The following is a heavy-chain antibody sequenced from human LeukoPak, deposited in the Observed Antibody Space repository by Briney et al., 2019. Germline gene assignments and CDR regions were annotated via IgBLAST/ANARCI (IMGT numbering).Heavy chain of an antibody. CDR1: GYTFTDYY. J-gene: IGHJ4*02. Sequence: ASVKVSCKASGYTFTDYYMHWVRKAPGQGLEWMGWINPNSGGTNYARKFQGRVTVTRVTSISTAYMELSSLRSDDTAVYYCASVYSGYDLSQLDYWGQGTLVTVSS. CDR3: ASVYSGYDLSQLDY. D-gene: IGHD5-12*01. CDR2: INPNSGGT. V-gene: IGHV1-2*02.